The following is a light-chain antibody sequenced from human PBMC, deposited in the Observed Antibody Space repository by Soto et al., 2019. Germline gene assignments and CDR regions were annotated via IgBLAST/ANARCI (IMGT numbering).Light chain of an antibody. Sequence: QSVLTQPPSASGTPGQRVTISCSGSSSNIGSNTVNWYQQLPGTAPKLLIYSNNQRPSGVPARFSGSKSGTSASLAISGLQSEDEADYYCAAWDASLNGYVFGTGTKLTVL. CDR1: SSNIGSNT. CDR3: AAWDASLNGYV. J-gene: IGLJ1*01. V-gene: IGLV1-44*01. CDR2: SNN.